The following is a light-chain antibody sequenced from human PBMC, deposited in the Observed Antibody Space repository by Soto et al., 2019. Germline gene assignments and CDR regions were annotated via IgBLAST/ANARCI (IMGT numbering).Light chain of an antibody. CDR2: DAS. CDR1: QDISNY. Sequence: DIQMTQSPSSLSASVEDRVTITCQASQDISNYLNWYQQKPGKAPKLLIYDASNLETGVPSRFSGSGSGTDFTFTISSLQPEDIATYYCQQYDNPPLTFGGGTKVDIK. V-gene: IGKV1-33*01. CDR3: QQYDNPPLT. J-gene: IGKJ4*01.